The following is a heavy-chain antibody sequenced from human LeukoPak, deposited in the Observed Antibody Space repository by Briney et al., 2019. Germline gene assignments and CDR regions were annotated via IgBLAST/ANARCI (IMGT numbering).Heavy chain of an antibody. Sequence: PSETLSLTCTVSGGSISSYYWSWIRQPPGKGLEWIGYIYYSGSTNYNPSLKSRVTISVDTSKNQFSLKLSSVTAADTAVYYCASEAGDYGDSRQFDHWGQGTLVTVSS. CDR1: GGSISSYY. D-gene: IGHD4-17*01. V-gene: IGHV4-59*08. CDR3: ASEAGDYGDSRQFDH. CDR2: IYYSGST. J-gene: IGHJ4*02.